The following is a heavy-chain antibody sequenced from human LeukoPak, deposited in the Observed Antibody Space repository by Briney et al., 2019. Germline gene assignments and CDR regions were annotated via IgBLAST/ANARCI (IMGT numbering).Heavy chain of an antibody. J-gene: IGHJ4*02. D-gene: IGHD3-9*01. V-gene: IGHV4-59*01. CDR3: ARTYYDILTASYTFDY. CDR1: GGSIRSYY. CDR2: IYYTEST. Sequence: SETLSLTCSVSGGSIRSYYWSWMRQPPGKGLEWIGYIYYTESTNYNPSLKSRLTISVDTSKHQFSLKLSSVTAADTAVYYCARTYYDILTASYTFDYWGQGNLVTVSS.